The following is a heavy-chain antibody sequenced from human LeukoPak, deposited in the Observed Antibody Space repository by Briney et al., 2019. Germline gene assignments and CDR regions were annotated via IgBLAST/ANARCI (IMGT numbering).Heavy chain of an antibody. V-gene: IGHV4-59*01. D-gene: IGHD3-10*01. CDR1: GGSFSGYY. CDR3: ARGGYYGSGNDFRFDP. CDR2: IHYTGST. Sequence: SETLSLTCAVYGGSFSGYYWSWIRQPPGKGLECIGYIHYTGSTNYNPSLKSRVTISVETSKNQFSLKLSSVTAADTAIYYCARGGYYGSGNDFRFDPWGQGTLVTVSS. J-gene: IGHJ5*02.